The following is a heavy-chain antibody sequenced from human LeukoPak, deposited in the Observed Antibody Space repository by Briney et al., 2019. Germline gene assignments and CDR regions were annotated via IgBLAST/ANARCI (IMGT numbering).Heavy chain of an antibody. V-gene: IGHV3-21*04. Sequence: GGSLRLSCAASGFSFSTYNMNWVRQAPGKRLEWVSSMISISNSIYYADSVRGRFTISRDNAKNSLYVQMNSLRAEDTAVYYCARDYGWGYFDYWGQGTLVTVSS. J-gene: IGHJ4*02. D-gene: IGHD2-2*03. CDR2: MISISNSI. CDR3: ARDYGWGYFDY. CDR1: GFSFSTYN.